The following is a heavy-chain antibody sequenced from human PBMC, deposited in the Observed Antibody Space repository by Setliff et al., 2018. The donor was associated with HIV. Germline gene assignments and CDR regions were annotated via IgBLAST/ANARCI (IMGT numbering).Heavy chain of an antibody. Sequence: ASVKVSCKASGYSFINYGINWVRQAPGQGLEWMGWISPRDGIARFAQRFQGRVTLNRVTSTTTVYMELRSLRSEDTAVYFCARDNSVWSTDFWGQGTLVTVSS. CDR1: GYSFINYG. CDR3: ARDNSVWSTDF. V-gene: IGHV1-18*01. J-gene: IGHJ4*02. CDR2: ISPRDGIA. D-gene: IGHD6-19*01.